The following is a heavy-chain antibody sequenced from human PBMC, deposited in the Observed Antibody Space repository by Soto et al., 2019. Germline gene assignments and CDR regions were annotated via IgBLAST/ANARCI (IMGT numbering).Heavy chain of an antibody. CDR1: GGSIISYY. J-gene: IGHJ4*02. CDR2: IYYGGST. CDR3: ARHQSGY. V-gene: IGHV4-59*08. Sequence: SETLSLTCTVSGGSIISYYWSWIRQPPGKGLEWIGYIYYGGSTNYNPSLKSRVTISVDTSKNQFSLKLSSVTAADTAVYYCARHQSGYWGQGTLVTVSS.